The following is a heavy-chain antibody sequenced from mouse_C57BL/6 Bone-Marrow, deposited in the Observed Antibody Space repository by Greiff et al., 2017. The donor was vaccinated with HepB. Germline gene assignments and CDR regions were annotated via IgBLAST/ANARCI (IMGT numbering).Heavy chain of an antibody. V-gene: IGHV1-82*01. CDR1: GYAFSSSW. J-gene: IGHJ1*03. Sequence: VQLKQSGPELVKPGASVKISCKASGYAFSSSWMNWVKQRPGKGLEWIGRIYPGDGDTNYNGKFKGKATLTADKSSSTAYMQLSSLTSEDSAVYFCAKDYGSSYGWYFDVWGTGTTVTVSS. CDR2: IYPGDGDT. CDR3: AKDYGSSYGWYFDV. D-gene: IGHD1-1*01.